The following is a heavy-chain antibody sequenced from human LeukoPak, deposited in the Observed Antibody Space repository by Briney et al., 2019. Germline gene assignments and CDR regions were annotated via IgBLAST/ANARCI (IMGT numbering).Heavy chain of an antibody. V-gene: IGHV4-39*01. CDR2: IYYSGST. J-gene: IGHJ2*01. Sequence: SETLSLTCTVSGGSISSSSYYWGWIRQPPGKGLEWIGRIYYSGSTYYNPSLKSRVTISVDTSKNQFSLNLSSVTAADTAVYYCARHPAKYYYDSSGFRHWYFDLWGRGTLVTVSS. D-gene: IGHD3-22*01. CDR1: GGSISSSSYY. CDR3: ARHPAKYYYDSSGFRHWYFDL.